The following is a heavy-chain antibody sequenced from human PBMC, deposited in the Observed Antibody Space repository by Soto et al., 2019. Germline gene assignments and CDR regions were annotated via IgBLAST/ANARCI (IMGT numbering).Heavy chain of an antibody. J-gene: IGHJ4*02. Sequence: SETLSLTCTVSGGSISSSRYYWGRIRQPPGKGLEWIGSIYYSGSAYYNPSLKSRVTISVDTSKNQFSLKLSSVTAADTAVYYCAQTTRGKYYFDHWGQGTLVTVSS. CDR3: AQTTRGKYYFDH. D-gene: IGHD4-4*01. CDR1: GGSISSSRYY. V-gene: IGHV4-39*01. CDR2: IYYSGSA.